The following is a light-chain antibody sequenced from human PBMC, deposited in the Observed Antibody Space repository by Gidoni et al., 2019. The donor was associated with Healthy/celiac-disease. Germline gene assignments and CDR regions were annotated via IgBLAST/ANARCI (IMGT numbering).Light chain of an antibody. Sequence: PVFVPRLLIYGASSRATVIPDRFSGSGSGTDFTLTISRLEPEDFAVYYCQQYGSSPQTFXQXTKLEIK. J-gene: IGKJ2*01. CDR3: QQYGSSPQT. CDR2: GAS. V-gene: IGKV3D-20*01.